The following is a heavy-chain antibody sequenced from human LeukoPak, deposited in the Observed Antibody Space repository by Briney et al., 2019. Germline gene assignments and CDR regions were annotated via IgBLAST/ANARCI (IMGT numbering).Heavy chain of an antibody. D-gene: IGHD2-8*02. J-gene: IGHJ5*02. CDR3: AKALNPGWGSWFDP. CDR1: GFTFSSYE. CDR2: ISSSGSTI. Sequence: GGSLRLSCAASGFTFSSYEMNWVRQAPGKGLEWVSYISSSGSTIYYADSVKGRFTISRDNAKNSLYLQMNSLRAEDTALYYCAKALNPGWGSWFDPWSQGTLVTVSS. V-gene: IGHV3-48*03.